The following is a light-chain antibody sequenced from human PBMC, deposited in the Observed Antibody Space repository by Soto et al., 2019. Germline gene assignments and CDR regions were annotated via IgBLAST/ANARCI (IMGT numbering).Light chain of an antibody. J-gene: IGKJ4*01. CDR2: DAS. Sequence: EIVLKQSPDTLSLSPGERATLSCRASQSVRSNYLAWYQQKPGQAPRFLIYDASSRATGIPDRFSGSGSGTDFTLTISRLEPEEFAVYYCQQYGSTPLTFGGGTKLDIK. V-gene: IGKV3-20*01. CDR3: QQYGSTPLT. CDR1: QSVRSNY.